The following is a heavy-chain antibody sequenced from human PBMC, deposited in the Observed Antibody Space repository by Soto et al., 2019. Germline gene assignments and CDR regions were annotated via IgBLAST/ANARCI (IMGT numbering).Heavy chain of an antibody. CDR1: GDSVSSNTAA. CDR3: ERGVAGTGFDL. J-gene: IGHJ4*02. D-gene: IGHD6-19*01. CDR2: TYYRSNWRH. Sequence: SQTLSLTCAISGDSVSSNTAAWNWIRSSPSRGLEWLGRTYYRSNWRHDYAVSVKSRITVNPDTSKNHFSLQLNSVTPDGTAVYYCERGVAGTGFDLWGQGTLVTVSS. V-gene: IGHV6-1*01.